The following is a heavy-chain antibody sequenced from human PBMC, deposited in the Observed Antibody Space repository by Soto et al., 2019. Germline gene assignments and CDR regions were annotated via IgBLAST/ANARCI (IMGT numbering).Heavy chain of an antibody. Sequence: QVQLVESGGGVVKPGRSLRLSCAASGFTFKSYGMHWVRQAPGKGLEWVAVISYDGSIEYYGDSVKGRFTISRDNSKNTLYLQMNSLRAEDTAVYYCAKDVGYCSGGRCYPHNWFDPWGQGTLVTVSS. D-gene: IGHD2-15*01. CDR2: ISYDGSIE. CDR1: GFTFKSYG. V-gene: IGHV3-30*18. CDR3: AKDVGYCSGGRCYPHNWFDP. J-gene: IGHJ5*02.